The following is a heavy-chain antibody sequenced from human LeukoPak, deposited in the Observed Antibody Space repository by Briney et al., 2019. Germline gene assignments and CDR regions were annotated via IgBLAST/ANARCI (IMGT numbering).Heavy chain of an antibody. CDR1: GGSISSSSYY. V-gene: IGHV4-39*07. D-gene: IGHD3-22*01. J-gene: IGHJ4*02. CDR3: ARADDSSGYSLGYFDY. CDR2: IYYSGST. Sequence: SETLSLTCTVSGGSISSSSYYWGWIRRPPGKGLEWIGSIYYSGSTYYNPSLKSRVTISVDTSKNQFSLKLSSVTAADTAVYYCARADDSSGYSLGYFDYWGQGTLVTVSS.